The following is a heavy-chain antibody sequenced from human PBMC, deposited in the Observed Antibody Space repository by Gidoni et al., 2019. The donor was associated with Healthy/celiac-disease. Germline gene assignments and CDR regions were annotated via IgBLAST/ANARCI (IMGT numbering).Heavy chain of an antibody. Sequence: QVQLQQRGAGMLTHSETLALACAVYGGSLRGYYWSWISQPPGKGLEWIGEINHTGSTNYNPSLKSRVTISVDTSKNQFSLKLSSVTAADTAVYYCARGFGGNYWGQGTLVTVSS. CDR1: GGSLRGYY. D-gene: IGHD3-10*01. J-gene: IGHJ4*02. V-gene: IGHV4-34*01. CDR3: ARGFGGNY. CDR2: INHTGST.